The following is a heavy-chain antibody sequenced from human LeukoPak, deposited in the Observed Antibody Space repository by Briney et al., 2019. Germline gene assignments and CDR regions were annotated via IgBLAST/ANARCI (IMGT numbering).Heavy chain of an antibody. Sequence: PGGSLRLSCAASGFTFSSYAMSWVRQAPGKGLEWVSYISSSSSTIYYADSVKGRFTISRDNSKNTLYLQMNSLRAEDTAVYYCAKGWTRGGYYDILTGYSPYYFDYWGQGTLVTVSS. CDR1: GFTFSSYA. CDR3: AKGWTRGGYYDILTGYSPYYFDY. D-gene: IGHD3-9*01. CDR2: ISSSSSTI. J-gene: IGHJ4*02. V-gene: IGHV3-23*01.